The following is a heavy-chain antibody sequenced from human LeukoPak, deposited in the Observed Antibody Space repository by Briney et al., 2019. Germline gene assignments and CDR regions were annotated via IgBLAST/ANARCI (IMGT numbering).Heavy chain of an antibody. J-gene: IGHJ4*02. Sequence: PETLSLTCTVSGGSISSYYWSWIRQPPGKGLEWIGYIYYSGSTNYNPSLKSRVTISVDTSKNQFSLKLSSVTAADTAVYYCARYREQLVSFDYWGQGTLVTVSS. V-gene: IGHV4-59*01. D-gene: IGHD6-6*01. CDR1: GGSISSYY. CDR3: ARYREQLVSFDY. CDR2: IYYSGST.